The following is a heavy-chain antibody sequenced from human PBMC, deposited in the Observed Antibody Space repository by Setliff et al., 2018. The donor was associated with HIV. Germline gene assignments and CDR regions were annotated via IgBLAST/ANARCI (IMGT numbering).Heavy chain of an antibody. V-gene: IGHV4-34*01. CDR1: GGSFSSYY. Sequence: SETLSLTCAVYGGSFSSYYWSWIRQPPGKGLEWIGEINHRGRTNYNPSLKSRLIISVDKSKNQFSLTVSSVTAADTAEYYCARKAYNYETSRPGLGHFDIWGQGTMVTVSS. D-gene: IGHD3-22*01. CDR3: ARKAYNYETSRPGLGHFDI. CDR2: INHRGRT. J-gene: IGHJ3*02.